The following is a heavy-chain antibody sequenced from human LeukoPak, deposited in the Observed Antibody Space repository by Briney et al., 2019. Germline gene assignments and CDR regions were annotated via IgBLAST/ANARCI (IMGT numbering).Heavy chain of an antibody. J-gene: IGHJ4*02. CDR1: GYSFSGHY. CDR3: ARARGSFDY. V-gene: IGHV1-2*02. Sequence: ASVKVSCKASGYSFSGHYMHWVRQAPGQGPEWMGWISPNSGGTNYAQKFQGRVTMTTDTSTNTAYMELRSLTSDDTAVYYCARARGSFDYWGQGTLVTVAS. CDR2: ISPNSGGT.